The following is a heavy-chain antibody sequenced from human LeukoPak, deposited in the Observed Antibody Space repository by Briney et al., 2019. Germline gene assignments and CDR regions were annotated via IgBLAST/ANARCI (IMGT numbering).Heavy chain of an antibody. Sequence: ASVKVSCTASGYTFTTCDINWVRQATGQGLEWMGWMNPNSGKTGSAQKFQGRLTMTKNTSTSTAYYCARGRPGPAGAGTYDFWGQGTLITVSS. J-gene: IGHJ4*02. CDR3: F. CDR1: GYTFTTCD. V-gene: IGHV1-8*01. CDR2: MNPNSGKT. D-gene: IGHD6-13*01.